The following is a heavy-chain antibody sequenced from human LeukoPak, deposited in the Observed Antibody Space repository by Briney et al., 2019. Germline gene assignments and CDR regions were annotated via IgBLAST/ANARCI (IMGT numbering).Heavy chain of an antibody. Sequence: SETQSLTCTVSGGSISSYYWSWIRQPPGKGLEWIGYIYYSGSTNYNPSLKSRVTISVDTSKNQFSLKLSSVTAADTAVYYCARDRNPRGYWGQGTLVTVSS. CDR2: IYYSGST. V-gene: IGHV4-59*01. J-gene: IGHJ4*02. D-gene: IGHD3-10*01. CDR1: GGSISSYY. CDR3: ARDRNPRGY.